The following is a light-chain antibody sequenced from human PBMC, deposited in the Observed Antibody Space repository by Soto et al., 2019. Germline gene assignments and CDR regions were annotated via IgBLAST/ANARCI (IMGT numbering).Light chain of an antibody. CDR3: HQYSTSST. CDR2: DAS. J-gene: IGKJ1*01. V-gene: IGKV1-5*01. CDR1: QSISSW. Sequence: DIQMTQSPSTLSASVGDRVTITCRASQSISSWLAWYQQKPGKAPKLLIYDASALESGVPSRFSGSGSGTEFTLTISSLQPDDFATYYCHQYSTSSTFGQGTKVDI.